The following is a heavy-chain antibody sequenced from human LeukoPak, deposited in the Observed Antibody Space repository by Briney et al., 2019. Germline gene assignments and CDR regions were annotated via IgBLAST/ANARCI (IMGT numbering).Heavy chain of an antibody. CDR3: ARDPRCGGGCYADAFDI. D-gene: IGHD2-21*02. J-gene: IGHJ3*02. V-gene: IGHV1-2*02. Sequence: ASVNVSCKASGYTFTGYYMHWVRQAPGQGLAWMGWINPNSGGPNYAQKFQGRVTMTRSTSISTAYMEPSRLRSDDTAVYYCARDPRCGGGCYADAFDIWGQGTMVSVSS. CDR2: INPNSGGP. CDR1: GYTFTGYY.